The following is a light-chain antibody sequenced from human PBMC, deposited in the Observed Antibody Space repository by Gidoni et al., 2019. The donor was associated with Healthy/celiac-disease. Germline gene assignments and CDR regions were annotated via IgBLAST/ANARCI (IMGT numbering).Light chain of an antibody. CDR2: EVS. CDR1: SSDVGGYDY. CDR3: SSYAGSNNLGV. V-gene: IGLV2-8*01. J-gene: IGLJ2*01. Sequence: HSALTQPPSASGSPGQSVTISCTGTSSDVGGYDYVSRYQQHPGQAPKLMIYEVSKRPSGVPDRFSGSKSGNTASLTVSGLQAEDEADYYCSSYAGSNNLGVFGGGTKLTVL.